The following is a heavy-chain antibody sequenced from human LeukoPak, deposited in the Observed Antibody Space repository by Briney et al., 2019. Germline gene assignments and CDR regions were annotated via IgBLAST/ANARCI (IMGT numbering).Heavy chain of an antibody. V-gene: IGHV3-21*01. Sequence: GGSLRLSCAASGFTFSSYSMNWVRQAPGKGLEWVSSISSSSSYIYYADSVKGRFTISRDNAKNSLYLQMNSLRAEDTAVYYCARVIAGDSSGYYLDYWGQGTLVTVSS. D-gene: IGHD3-22*01. CDR3: ARVIAGDSSGYYLDY. CDR1: GFTFSSYS. J-gene: IGHJ4*02. CDR2: ISSSSSYI.